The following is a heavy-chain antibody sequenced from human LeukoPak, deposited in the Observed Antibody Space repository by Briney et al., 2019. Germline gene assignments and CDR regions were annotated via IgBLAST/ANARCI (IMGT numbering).Heavy chain of an antibody. V-gene: IGHV4-59*12. CDR2: IYYTGRT. CDR3: VRGFSGYDMKATLFY. Sequence: SQTLSLTCTVSGGSISTYYWTWIRQPPGKGLEWIGYIYYTGRTSYNPSLKSRVTISEDTSKNQFSLRLSSVAAADTAVYYCVRGFSGYDMKATLFYWGQGALFTVSS. CDR1: GGSISTYY. D-gene: IGHD5-12*01. J-gene: IGHJ4*02.